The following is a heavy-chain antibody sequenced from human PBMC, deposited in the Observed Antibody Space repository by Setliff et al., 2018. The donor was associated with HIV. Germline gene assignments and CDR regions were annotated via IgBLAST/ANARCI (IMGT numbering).Heavy chain of an antibody. D-gene: IGHD3-10*02. J-gene: IGHJ1*01. CDR2: IYTSGDT. CDR3: AREAEQDYYVVTESLVEGAYIQF. CDR1: GASLNSGSYF. V-gene: IGHV4-61*02. Sequence: PSETLSLTCTVSGASLNSGSYFWSWVRQPAGKGLEWIGRIYTSGDTNYNPSLKSRVTISMDTSKKQFSLKLRSVTAADTAVYYCAREAEQDYYVVTESLVEGAYIQFWGQGSLVTVSS.